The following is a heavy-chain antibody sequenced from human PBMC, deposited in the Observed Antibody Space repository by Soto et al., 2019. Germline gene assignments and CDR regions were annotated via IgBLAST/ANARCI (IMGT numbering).Heavy chain of an antibody. CDR1: GFTFSSYG. D-gene: IGHD4-17*01. J-gene: IGHJ4*02. CDR3: ARGQTLYGDGPFDY. Sequence: PGGSLRLSCAASGFTFSSYGMHWVRQAPGKGLEWVAVILYDGSNKYYADSVKGRFTISRDNSKNTLYLQMNSLRAEDTAVYYCARGQTLYGDGPFDYWGQGTLVTVSS. CDR2: ILYDGSNK. V-gene: IGHV3-33*01.